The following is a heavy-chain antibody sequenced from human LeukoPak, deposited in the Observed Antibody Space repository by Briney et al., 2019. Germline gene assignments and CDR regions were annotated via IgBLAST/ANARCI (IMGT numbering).Heavy chain of an antibody. CDR3: AKVLRLDAFDI. J-gene: IGHJ3*02. Sequence: GASLRLTCAASGFTFSSYAMSWVRQAPGKGLEWVSTISGSGGGTYYADSVKGRFTISRDNSKNTLYLQMNSLRAEDTAVYYCAKVLRLDAFDIWGQGTMVTASS. CDR2: ISGSGGGT. D-gene: IGHD3-3*01. CDR1: GFTFSSYA. V-gene: IGHV3-23*01.